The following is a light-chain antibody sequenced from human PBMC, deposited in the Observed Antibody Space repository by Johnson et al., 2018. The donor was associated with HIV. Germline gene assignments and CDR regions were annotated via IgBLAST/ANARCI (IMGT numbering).Light chain of an antibody. J-gene: IGLJ1*01. V-gene: IGLV1-51*01. CDR2: DNN. Sequence: QAVLTQPPSVSAAPGQKVTISCSGSSSNIGNNYVAWYQQVPGTAPKLLIYDNNKRPSGIPDRFSGSKSGTSATLGITGLQTGDEADYYCGTWDSSLSADVFGTGTKV. CDR1: SSNIGNNY. CDR3: GTWDSSLSADV.